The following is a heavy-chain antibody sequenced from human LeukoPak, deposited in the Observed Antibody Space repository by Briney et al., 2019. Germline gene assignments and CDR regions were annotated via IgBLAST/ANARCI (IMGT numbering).Heavy chain of an antibody. V-gene: IGHV3-53*01. Sequence: GGSLRLSCAASGFTVSTNYMSWVRQAPGKGLEWVSVISSDGSTDNADSVKGRFTVSRDNSKNTLYLQMNSLRAEDTAVYYCARDQNSWGQGTLVTVSS. CDR3: ARDQNS. J-gene: IGHJ5*02. CDR2: ISSDGST. CDR1: GFTVSTNY.